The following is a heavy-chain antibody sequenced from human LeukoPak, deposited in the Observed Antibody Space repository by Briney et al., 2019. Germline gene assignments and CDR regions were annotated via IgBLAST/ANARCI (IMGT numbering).Heavy chain of an antibody. V-gene: IGHV4-4*07. D-gene: IGHD3-10*01. Sequence: SETLSLTCTVSGDSISNYYWSWIRQPAGKGLEWIGRIYTSGSTNYIPSLKSRVTMSVDTSKNQFSLKLSSATAADTAVYYCARASLVRGAPDYYFDYWGQGTLVTVSS. CDR3: ARASLVRGAPDYYFDY. CDR2: IYTSGST. CDR1: GDSISNYY. J-gene: IGHJ4*02.